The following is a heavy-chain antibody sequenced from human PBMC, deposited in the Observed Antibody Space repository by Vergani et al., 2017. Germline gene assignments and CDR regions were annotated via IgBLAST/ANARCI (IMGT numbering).Heavy chain of an antibody. CDR1: GGTFSRYA. D-gene: IGHD3-3*01. CDR2: IIPILGTA. CDR3: ARAYDFWSGYSNWFDP. Sequence: QVQLGQSGAEGKKPGSSVKVSCKASGGTFSRYAISWVRHATGQGLEWMGGIIPILGTANYAQKFQGRVTLTADEPTSTAYMELSSLRSEDTAVYYCARAYDFWSGYSNWFDPWGQGTLVTVSS. V-gene: IGHV1-69*01. J-gene: IGHJ5*02.